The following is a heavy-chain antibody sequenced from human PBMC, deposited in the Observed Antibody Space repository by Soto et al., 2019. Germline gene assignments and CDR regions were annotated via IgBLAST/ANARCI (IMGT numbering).Heavy chain of an antibody. D-gene: IGHD3-9*01. J-gene: IGHJ4*02. CDR3: ARLEGLATISYYFDF. CDR2: IDYRGNA. Sequence: LQLQESGPGLVKPSETLSLTCSVSDDSINSDKYYWGRIRQPPGKGLEWIGSIDYRGNAYYNPSLQTRGTSSLDKSKSQFSPKLNSVTAADSSVYFCARLEGLATISYYFDFWGPGALVTVSS. V-gene: IGHV4-39*01. CDR1: DDSINSDKYY.